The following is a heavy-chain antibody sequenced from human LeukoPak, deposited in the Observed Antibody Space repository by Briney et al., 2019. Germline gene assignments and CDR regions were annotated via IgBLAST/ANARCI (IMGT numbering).Heavy chain of an antibody. Sequence: TLSLTCTVSGGSISSGSYYWSWIRQPAGKGLEWIGRIYTSGSTNYNPSLKSRVTISVDTSKNQFSLKLSSVTAADTAVYYCARAGIDPGSGSFGQLLNYYYYGMDVWGQGTTVTVSS. J-gene: IGHJ6*02. CDR1: GGSISSGSYY. V-gene: IGHV4-61*02. CDR2: IYTSGST. CDR3: ARAGIDPGSGSFGQLLNYYYYGMDV. D-gene: IGHD3-10*01.